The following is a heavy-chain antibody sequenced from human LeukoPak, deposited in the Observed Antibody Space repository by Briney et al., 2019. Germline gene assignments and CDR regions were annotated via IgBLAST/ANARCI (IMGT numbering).Heavy chain of an antibody. Sequence: GGSLRLSCAASGFTFSSYAMSWVRQAPGKGLEWVSTISGSGGGTYYADSVKGRFTISRDNSKNTLYLQMNSLRAEDTTVYYCAKDRSGGTRKFDYWGQGTLVTVSS. V-gene: IGHV3-23*01. CDR1: GFTFSSYA. CDR3: AKDRSGGTRKFDY. CDR2: ISGSGGGT. D-gene: IGHD1-7*01. J-gene: IGHJ4*02.